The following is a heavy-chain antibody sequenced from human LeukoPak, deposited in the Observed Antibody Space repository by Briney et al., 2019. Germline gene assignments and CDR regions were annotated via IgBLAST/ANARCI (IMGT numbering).Heavy chain of an antibody. D-gene: IGHD2-15*01. CDR2: ISSSGSTI. V-gene: IGHV3-48*03. CDR3: ALMLVVVAEDNDAFVI. J-gene: IGHJ3*02. CDR1: GFTFSSYE. Sequence: GGSLRLSCAASGFTFSSYEMNWVRQAPGKGLEWVSYISSSGSTIYYADSVKGRFTISRDNAKTSLYLQMNSRRAEDTAVYYCALMLVVVAEDNDAFVIWGQGTMVTVSS.